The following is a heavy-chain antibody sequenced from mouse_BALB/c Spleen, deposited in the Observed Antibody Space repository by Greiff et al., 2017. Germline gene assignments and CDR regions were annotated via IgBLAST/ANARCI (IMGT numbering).Heavy chain of an antibody. V-gene: IGHV5-15*02. J-gene: IGHJ3*01. D-gene: IGHD2-1*01. CDR2: ISNLAYSI. CDR3: ARDQDYGNYGFAY. Sequence: DVKLVESGGGLVQPGGSRKLSCAASGFTFSDYGMAWVRQAPGKGPEWVAFISNLAYSIYYADTVTGRFTISRENAKNTLYLEMSSLRSEDTAMYYCARDQDYGNYGFAYWGQGTLVTVSA. CDR1: GFTFSDYG.